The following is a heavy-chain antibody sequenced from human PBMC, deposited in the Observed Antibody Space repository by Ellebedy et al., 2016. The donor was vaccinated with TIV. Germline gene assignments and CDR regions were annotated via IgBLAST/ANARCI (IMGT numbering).Heavy chain of an antibody. J-gene: IGHJ4*02. Sequence: AASVKVSCKASGYTFTGNYIHWVRQAPGQGLEWMGWINPDSGGTTSAQRFQGRVTVTRDPSISTAFMELSRLTSDDTALYYCARIVYGSSGFDYWGQGTLVTVSS. CDR1: GYTFTGNY. D-gene: IGHD5/OR15-5a*01. CDR3: ARIVYGSSGFDY. V-gene: IGHV1-2*02. CDR2: INPDSGGT.